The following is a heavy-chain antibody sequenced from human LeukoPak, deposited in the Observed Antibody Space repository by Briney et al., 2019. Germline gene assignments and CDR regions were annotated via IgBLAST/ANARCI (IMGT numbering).Heavy chain of an antibody. D-gene: IGHD3-22*01. CDR2: ISSSGSTI. J-gene: IGHJ4*02. CDR3: ARELADTYYYDSSGYQYHRGFDY. Sequence: PGGSLRLSCAASGFTFSDYYMSWIRQAPGKGPEWVSYISSSGSTIYYADSVKGRFTISRDNAKNSLYLQMNSLRAEDTAVYYCARELADTYYYDSSGYQYHRGFDYWGQGTLVTVSS. CDR1: GFTFSDYY. V-gene: IGHV3-11*01.